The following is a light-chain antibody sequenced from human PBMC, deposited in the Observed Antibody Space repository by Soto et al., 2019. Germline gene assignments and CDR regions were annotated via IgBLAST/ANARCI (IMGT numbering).Light chain of an antibody. J-gene: IGLJ1*01. V-gene: IGLV2-11*01. CDR2: DVS. CDR3: GSYAGSDIYG. CDR1: SSDVGGYNY. Sequence: CVLTHPRSVSGSPGQSVTIPCTGTSSDVGGYNYVSWYQQHPGKAPKLMIYDVSKRPSGVPDRFSGSKSGNTASLTISGLQAEYEADSYCGSYAGSDIYGSVNGT.